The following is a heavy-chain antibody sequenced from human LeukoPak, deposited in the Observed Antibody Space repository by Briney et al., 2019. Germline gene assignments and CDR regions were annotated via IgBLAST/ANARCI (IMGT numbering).Heavy chain of an antibody. CDR3: ARVSYDFWSGYYNDY. CDR1: GFTFSSYA. D-gene: IGHD3-3*01. Sequence: GGSLRLSCAASGFTFSSYAMHWVRQAPGKGLEWVAVISYDGSNKYYADSVKGRFTISRDNSKNTLYLQMNSLRAEDTAVYYCARVSYDFWSGYYNDYWGQGTLVTVSS. J-gene: IGHJ4*02. CDR2: ISYDGSNK. V-gene: IGHV3-30-3*01.